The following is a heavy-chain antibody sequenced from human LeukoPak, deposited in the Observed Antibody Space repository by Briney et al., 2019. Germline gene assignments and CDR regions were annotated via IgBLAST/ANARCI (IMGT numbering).Heavy chain of an antibody. Sequence: ASVKVSCKASGYTFTGFYMHWVRQAPGQGLEWMGWINPNSGGTNYAQKFQGWVTMTRDTSISTAYMELSRLRSDDTAVYYCARDRLIAHYSGYDHYYYYGMDVWGQGTTVTVSS. D-gene: IGHD5-12*01. CDR3: ARDRLIAHYSGYDHYYYYGMDV. J-gene: IGHJ6*02. CDR1: GYTFTGFY. CDR2: INPNSGGT. V-gene: IGHV1-2*04.